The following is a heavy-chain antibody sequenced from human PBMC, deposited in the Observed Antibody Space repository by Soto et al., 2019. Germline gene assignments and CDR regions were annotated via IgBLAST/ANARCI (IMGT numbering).Heavy chain of an antibody. CDR2: SRNKANSYTT. CDR3: ARVGLVGGNINLSDY. D-gene: IGHD3-10*01. J-gene: IGHJ4*02. V-gene: IGHV3-72*01. CDR1: GFTFSDHY. Sequence: EVQLVESGGDLVQPGGSLRLSCAVSGFTFSDHYVDWVRQAPGKGLEWVGRSRNKANSYTTEYAASVKGRFTISRDDSKNSLYLQMNSLITEDTAVYYCARVGLVGGNINLSDYWGQGTLVTVSS.